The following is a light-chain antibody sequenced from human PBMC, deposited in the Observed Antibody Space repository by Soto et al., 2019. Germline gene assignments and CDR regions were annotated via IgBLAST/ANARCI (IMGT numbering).Light chain of an antibody. J-gene: IGKJ1*01. CDR3: QKYNSAPPWT. V-gene: IGKV1-27*01. CDR2: AAS. Sequence: DIQMTQSPSSLSASVGDRVTITCRASQGISNYLAWYQQKPGKVPKLLIYAASTLQSGVPSRFSGSGSGTDFTLPISSLQPEDVATDYCQKYNSAPPWTFGQGTKVEIK. CDR1: QGISNY.